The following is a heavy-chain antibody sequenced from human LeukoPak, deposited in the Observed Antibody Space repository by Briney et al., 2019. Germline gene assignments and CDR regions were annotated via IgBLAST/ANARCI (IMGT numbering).Heavy chain of an antibody. CDR1: GFTFSSYW. J-gene: IGHJ4*02. CDR2: INSDGSST. Sequence: GGSMRLSCAASGFTFSSYWMHWVRQAPGKGLVWVSRINSDGSSTSYADSVKGRFTISRDNAKNTLYLQMDSLRAEDTAVYYCARDPSRLAVGPGGFDYWGQGTLVTVSS. D-gene: IGHD6-19*01. V-gene: IGHV3-74*01. CDR3: ARDPSRLAVGPGGFDY.